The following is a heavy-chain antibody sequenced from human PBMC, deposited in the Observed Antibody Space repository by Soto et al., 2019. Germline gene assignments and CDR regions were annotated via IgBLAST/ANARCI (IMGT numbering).Heavy chain of an antibody. Sequence: EVQLVESGGGLVQPGGSLRLSCAASGFTFSSYWMHWVRQAPGKGLVWVARINSDGSSTSYADSVKGRFTISRDNAKNTLYLQMNSLRAEDTAVYYCARGGSLNWYFDLWGRGTLVTVSS. CDR2: INSDGSST. J-gene: IGHJ2*01. CDR1: GFTFSSYW. D-gene: IGHD1-26*01. CDR3: ARGGSLNWYFDL. V-gene: IGHV3-74*01.